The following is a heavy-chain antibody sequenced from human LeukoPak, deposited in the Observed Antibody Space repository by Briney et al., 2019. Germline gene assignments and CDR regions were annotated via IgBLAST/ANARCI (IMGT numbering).Heavy chain of an antibody. D-gene: IGHD2-15*01. CDR3: ARVRRGGPDY. J-gene: IGHJ4*02. CDR2: INHSGST. CDR1: GGSLSGYY. Sequence: PSETLSLTCAVYGGSLSGYYWSWIRQPPGKGLEWIGEINHSGSTNYNPSLKSRVTISVDTSKNQFSLKLSSVTAADTAVYYCARVRRGGPDYWGQGTLVTVSS. V-gene: IGHV4-34*01.